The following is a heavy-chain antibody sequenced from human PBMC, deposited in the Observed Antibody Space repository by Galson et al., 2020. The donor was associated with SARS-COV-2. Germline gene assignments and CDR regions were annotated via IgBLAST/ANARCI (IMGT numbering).Heavy chain of an antibody. Sequence: GGSLRLSCEASGFTFSNYAMYWVRQAPGKGLEWVAVVSYDGSKEHYADSVEGRFTISRDNSKNTLYLEMNSLSGEDTAVYYCAGELARLYYDCWSGYFVPCGLDYWGQGALVTVSS. J-gene: IGHJ4*02. D-gene: IGHD3-3*01. CDR1: GFTFSNYA. V-gene: IGHV3-30-3*01. CDR3: AGELARLYYDCWSGYFVPCGLDY. CDR2: VSYDGSKE.